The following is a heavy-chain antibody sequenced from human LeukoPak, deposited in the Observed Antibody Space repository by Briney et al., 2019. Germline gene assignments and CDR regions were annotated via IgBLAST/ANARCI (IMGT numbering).Heavy chain of an antibody. V-gene: IGHV3-30*02. CDR1: GFTFSSYG. D-gene: IGHD3-10*01. Sequence: PGGSLRLSCAASGFTFSSYGMHWVRQAPGKGLEWVAFIRYDGSNKYYADSVKGRFTISRDNSKNTLYLQMNSLRAEDTAVYYCAKDWYDYGSGIDYWGQGTLVTVSS. CDR3: AKDWYDYGSGIDY. J-gene: IGHJ4*02. CDR2: IRYDGSNK.